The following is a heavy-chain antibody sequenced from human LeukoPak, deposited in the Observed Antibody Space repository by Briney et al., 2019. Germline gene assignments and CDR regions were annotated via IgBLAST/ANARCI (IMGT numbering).Heavy chain of an antibody. CDR2: IYYSGST. CDR1: GGSSSSYY. J-gene: IGHJ6*03. D-gene: IGHD6-6*01. V-gene: IGHV4-59*01. CDR3: ASVGYSSSPYYYYYYMDV. Sequence: KASETLSLTCTVSGGSSSSYYWSWIRQPPGKGLEWIGYIYYSGSTNYNPSLKSRVTISVDTSKNQFSLKLSSVTAADTAVYYCASVGYSSSPYYYYYYMDVWGKGTTVTVSS.